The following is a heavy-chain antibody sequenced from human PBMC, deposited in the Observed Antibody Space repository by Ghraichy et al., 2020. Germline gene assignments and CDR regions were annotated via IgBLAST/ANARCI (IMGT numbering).Heavy chain of an antibody. Sequence: GGSLRLSCAASGFPFHTYSMSWVRQAPGKGLEWVSYISASGLATYSVDSVRGQFTISRDNAKSSLYLQMSGLRAEDTAIYYCARDFLGASTTAHSYDNWGQGTLVTVSS. D-gene: IGHD3-16*01. J-gene: IGHJ4*02. CDR3: ARDFLGASTTAHSYDN. V-gene: IGHV3-48*01. CDR1: GFPFHTYS. CDR2: ISASGLAT.